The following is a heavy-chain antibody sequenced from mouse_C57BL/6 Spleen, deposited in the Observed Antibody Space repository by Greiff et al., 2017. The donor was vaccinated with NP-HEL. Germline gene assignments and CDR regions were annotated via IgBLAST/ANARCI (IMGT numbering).Heavy chain of an antibody. CDR1: GYSFTDYN. CDR3: ARGHYYGSENAMDY. J-gene: IGHJ4*01. V-gene: IGHV1-39*01. Sequence: VHVKQSGPELVKPGASVKISCKASGYSFTDYNMNWVKQSNGKSLEWIGVINPNYGTTSYNQKFKGKATLTVDQSSSTAYMQLNSLTSEDSAVYYCARGHYYGSENAMDYWGQGTSVTVSS. CDR2: INPNYGTT. D-gene: IGHD1-1*01.